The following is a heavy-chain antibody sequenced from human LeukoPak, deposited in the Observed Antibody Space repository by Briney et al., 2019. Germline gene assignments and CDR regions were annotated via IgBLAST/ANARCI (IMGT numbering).Heavy chain of an antibody. CDR1: VYTFTSYD. CDR3: ASIGVVVDTDASDI. Sequence: ASVKVSCRASVYTFTSYDINWVRQATGKGREWVGCLNHNSGNTGYAQKFQGRVTMTRNTSISTAYMELSSLRSEDTAVYYCASIGVVVDTDASDIWGQGTMVTVSS. CDR2: LNHNSGNT. D-gene: IGHD3-22*01. J-gene: IGHJ3*02. V-gene: IGHV1-8*01.